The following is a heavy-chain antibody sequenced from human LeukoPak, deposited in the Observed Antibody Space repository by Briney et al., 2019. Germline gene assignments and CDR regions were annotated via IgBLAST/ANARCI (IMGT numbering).Heavy chain of an antibody. J-gene: IGHJ6*03. V-gene: IGHV4-30-4*08. CDR1: GGSISSGDYY. CDR2: IYYSGST. D-gene: IGHD3-10*01. Sequence: PSETLSLTCTVSGGSISSGDYYWRWIRQPPGKGLERIGYIYYSGSTYYNPSLKSRVTISVDTSKNQFSLKLSSVTAADTAVYYCASSAPNGDYYYHYMDVWGKGTTVTVSS. CDR3: ASSAPNGDYYYHYMDV.